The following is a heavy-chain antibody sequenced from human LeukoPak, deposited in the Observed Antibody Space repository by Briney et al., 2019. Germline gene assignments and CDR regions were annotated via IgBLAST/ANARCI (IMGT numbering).Heavy chain of an antibody. CDR3: ARGYSSSWNDYYYYYYGMDV. V-gene: IGHV1-18*01. Sequence: ASVKVSCKASGYTFTSYGISWVRQAPGQGLEWMGWISAYNGNTNYAQKLQGRVTTTTDTSTSTAYMELRSLRSDDTAVYYCARGYSSSWNDYYYYYYGMDVWGQGTTVTVSS. CDR1: GYTFTSYG. D-gene: IGHD6-13*01. J-gene: IGHJ6*02. CDR2: ISAYNGNT.